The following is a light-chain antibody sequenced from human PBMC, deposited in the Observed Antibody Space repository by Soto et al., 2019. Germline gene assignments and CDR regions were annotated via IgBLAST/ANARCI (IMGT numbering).Light chain of an antibody. J-gene: IGKJ4*01. V-gene: IGKV4-1*01. CDR3: HQYYSAPQA. Sequence: DIVMTQSPDSLAVSLGERATINCKSSQSVFYNSNNKNYLAWYQQKPGQPPRLLIYWASTRESGVPDRFSGRGSVTDFTLTVSSLQAEDVAVYYCHQYYSAPQAFGGGTKVEIQ. CDR1: QSVFYNSNNKNY. CDR2: WAS.